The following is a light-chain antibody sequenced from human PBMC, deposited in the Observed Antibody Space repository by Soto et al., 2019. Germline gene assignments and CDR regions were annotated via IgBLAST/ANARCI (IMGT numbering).Light chain of an antibody. CDR2: GAS. CDR1: QSVGSN. Sequence: EIVMTQSPATLSVSPGERATLSCRASQSVGSNLAWYQQKPGHAPRLLIYGASTMATGIPARFSGSGSGTEFTLTISSLQSEDFAIYFCQQYNNWPPDRTFGQGTKVEIK. V-gene: IGKV3-15*01. CDR3: QQYNNWPPDRT. J-gene: IGKJ1*01.